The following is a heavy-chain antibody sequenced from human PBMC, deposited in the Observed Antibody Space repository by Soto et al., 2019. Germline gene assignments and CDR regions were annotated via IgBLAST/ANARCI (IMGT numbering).Heavy chain of an antibody. CDR1: GGSISSGGYS. J-gene: IGHJ5*02. D-gene: IGHD3-3*02. V-gene: IGHV4-30-2*01. CDR3: ARGPPFFP. CDR2: IYHSGSI. Sequence: QLQLQESGSGLLKPSQTLSLTCTVSGGSISSGGYSWSWIRPPPGQGLVWIGYIYHSGSIYYNSSLKSRDTIAVDRSKNQFSLKLSSVTAAGTAVYYCARGPPFFPWGQGTLVTVSS.